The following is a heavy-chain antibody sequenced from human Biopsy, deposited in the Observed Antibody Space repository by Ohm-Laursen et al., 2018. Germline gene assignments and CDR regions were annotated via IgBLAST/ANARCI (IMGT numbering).Heavy chain of an antibody. CDR3: ATPTEDYGASPDS. V-gene: IGHV1-69*06. CDR1: GGSFSDYG. J-gene: IGHJ4*02. D-gene: IGHD4-17*01. Sequence: PSVTVFCKVSGGSFSDYGLSWVRQAPGRGLEWMGWVIPISNTANYAQNFQDRLPITADRSTNTAYMELNSLRSEDTAVYFCATPTEDYGASPDSWGQGTLVVVSS. CDR2: VIPISNTA.